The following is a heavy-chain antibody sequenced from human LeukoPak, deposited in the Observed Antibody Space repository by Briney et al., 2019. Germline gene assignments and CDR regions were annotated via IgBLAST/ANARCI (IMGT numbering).Heavy chain of an antibody. D-gene: IGHD5-18*01. Sequence: SVKVSCKASGGTFSSYAISWVRQAPGQGLEWMGGIIPIFGTANYAQKFQGRVTITADESTSTAYMELSSLRSEDTAVYYCARDVYSHGPRGYYYYYMDVWGKGTSVTVSS. CDR1: GGTFSSYA. CDR3: ARDVYSHGPRGYYYYYMDV. J-gene: IGHJ6*03. V-gene: IGHV1-69*01. CDR2: IIPIFGTA.